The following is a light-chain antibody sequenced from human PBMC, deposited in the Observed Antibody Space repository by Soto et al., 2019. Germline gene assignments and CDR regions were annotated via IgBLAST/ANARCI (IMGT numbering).Light chain of an antibody. CDR2: DAS. CDR3: QQYEIFPIT. J-gene: IGKJ5*01. CDR1: HDIRKC. Sequence: DIQMTQSPSSLSASVGDRVTITCQASHDIRKCLNWYQQKPGKAPKLLIYDASNMETGVPSRFTGSGSGTDFTFTISSLQPEDIATYYCQQYEIFPITFGQGTRLEIK. V-gene: IGKV1-33*01.